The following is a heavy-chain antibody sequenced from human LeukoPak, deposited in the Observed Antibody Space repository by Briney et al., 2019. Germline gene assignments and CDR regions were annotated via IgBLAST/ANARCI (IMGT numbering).Heavy chain of an antibody. J-gene: IGHJ4*02. V-gene: IGHV3-23*01. D-gene: IGHD6-13*01. CDR3: AKAGSSWFYFDY. CDR1: GFTFSSYA. CDR2: IRGSGCST. Sequence: GGSLRLSCAASGFTFSSYAMSLVRQAPGKGLEWVSAIRGSGCSTYYADSVKGRVTISRDNCKNTLYLQMNSLRPEHTAVYYCAKAGSSWFYFDYWGQGTLVRVSS.